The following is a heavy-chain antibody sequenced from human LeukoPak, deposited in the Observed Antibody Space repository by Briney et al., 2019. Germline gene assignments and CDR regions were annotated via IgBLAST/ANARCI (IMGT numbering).Heavy chain of an antibody. J-gene: IGHJ4*02. V-gene: IGHV4-39*01. CDR1: GGSISSSSYY. CDR3: ARGLKKCSGGSCYYPGSPYYFDY. Sequence: SETLSLTCTVSGGSISSSSYYWGWIRQPPGKGLEWIGSIYYSGSTYYNPSLKSRVTISVDTSKNQFSLKLSSVTAADTAVYYCARGLKKCSGGSCYYPGSPYYFDYWGQGTLVTVSS. CDR2: IYYSGST. D-gene: IGHD2-15*01.